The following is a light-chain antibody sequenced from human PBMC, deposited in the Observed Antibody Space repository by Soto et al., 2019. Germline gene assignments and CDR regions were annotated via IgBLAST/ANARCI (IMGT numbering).Light chain of an antibody. CDR1: SSNIGSNT. Sequence: QSVLTQPPSAPGTPGQRVTISCSGSSSNIGSNTVNWYQHLPGTAPNLLIYSNLRRPSGVPDRFTASNSATSASLVISGLQPEDEGDYYCAAWDDSLNDMVFGGGTKLTVL. CDR3: AAWDDSLNDMV. CDR2: SNL. V-gene: IGLV1-44*01. J-gene: IGLJ2*01.